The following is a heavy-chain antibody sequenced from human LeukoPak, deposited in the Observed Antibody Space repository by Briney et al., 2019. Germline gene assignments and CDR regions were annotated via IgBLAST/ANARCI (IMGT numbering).Heavy chain of an antibody. D-gene: IGHD3-10*01. CDR3: ARHNYYGSGSYRRFDY. J-gene: IGHJ4*02. Sequence: SETLSLTCTVSGGSISSGNYYWSWIRQPAGKGLEWIGRIYTSGSTNYNPSLKSRVTISVDTSKNQFSLKLSSVTAADTAVYYCARHNYYGSGSYRRFDYWGQGTLVTVSS. CDR1: GGSISSGNYY. CDR2: IYTSGST. V-gene: IGHV4-61*02.